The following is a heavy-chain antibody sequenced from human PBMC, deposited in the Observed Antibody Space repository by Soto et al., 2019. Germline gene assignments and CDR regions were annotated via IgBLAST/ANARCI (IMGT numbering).Heavy chain of an antibody. CDR3: ARYRFLEWTQGSYFDY. J-gene: IGHJ4*02. V-gene: IGHV4-31*03. CDR1: GGSISSGGYY. D-gene: IGHD3-3*01. CDR2: IYYSGRT. Sequence: QVQLQESGPGLVKPSQTLSLTCTVSGGSISSGGYYWSWIRQHPGKGLEWIGYIYYSGRTYYNPSLKSRVTISVDTSKNQFSLKLSSVTAADTAVYYCARYRFLEWTQGSYFDYWGQGTLVTVSS.